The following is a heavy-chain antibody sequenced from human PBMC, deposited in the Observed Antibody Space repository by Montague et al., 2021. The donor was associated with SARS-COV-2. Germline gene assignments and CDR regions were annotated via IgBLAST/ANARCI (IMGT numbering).Heavy chain of an antibody. CDR2: IYASGGT. CDR3: GRGVVAATPVVDY. D-gene: IGHD2-15*01. J-gene: IGHJ4*02. V-gene: IGHV4-4*07. CDR1: GDSISSFY. Sequence: SETLSLTCTVSGDSISSFYWNWIRQPAGKGLEWIGRIYASGGTNYNPSLKSRVTMSVDTSKKQFSLKLNSVTAADTAVYYCGRGVVAATPVVDYWGRGTLVTVSS.